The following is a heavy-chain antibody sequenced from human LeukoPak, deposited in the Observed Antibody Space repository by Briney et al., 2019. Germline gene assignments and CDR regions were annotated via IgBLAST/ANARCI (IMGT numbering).Heavy chain of an antibody. D-gene: IGHD5-18*01. CDR2: IRYDGSNK. J-gene: IGHJ6*03. V-gene: IGHV3-30*02. CDR1: GFTFSSYG. CDR3: AIRGYSYGRYYYYYMDV. Sequence: GGSLRLSCAASGFTFSSYGMHWVRQAPGKGLEWVAFIRYDGSNKYYADSVKGRFTISRDNSKNTLYLQMNSLRAEDTAVYYCAIRGYSYGRYYYYYMDVWGKGTTVTVSS.